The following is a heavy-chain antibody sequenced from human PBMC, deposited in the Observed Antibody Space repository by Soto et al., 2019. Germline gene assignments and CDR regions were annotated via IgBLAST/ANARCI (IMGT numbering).Heavy chain of an antibody. CDR2: IYWDDDK. Sequence: GPTLVNATQTLTLTCTFSGFSLSTDDVGVGWIRQPPGKALDWLAVIYWDDDKRYSPSLKSRLTITKDTSKNQVLLTMTNMDPVDTATYFCARSKYSISSFDYWGQGALVTVSS. J-gene: IGHJ4*02. CDR3: ARSKYSISSFDY. V-gene: IGHV2-5*02. D-gene: IGHD6-6*01. CDR1: GFSLSTDDVG.